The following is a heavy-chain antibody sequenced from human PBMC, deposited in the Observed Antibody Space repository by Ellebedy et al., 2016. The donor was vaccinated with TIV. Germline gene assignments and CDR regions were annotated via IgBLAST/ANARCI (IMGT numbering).Heavy chain of an antibody. J-gene: IGHJ4*02. V-gene: IGHV3-66*01. CDR2: IFGDDYT. Sequence: GESLKISCAASGFTVSSKYMSWVRQAPGQGLEWVSIIFGDDYTYYADSVKGRFTISRDKSNNTVHLQLNSLRADDTAVYFCTRDLGMGYYFDSWGQGTPVSVSS. CDR3: TRDLGMGYYFDS. D-gene: IGHD7-27*01. CDR1: GFTVSSKY.